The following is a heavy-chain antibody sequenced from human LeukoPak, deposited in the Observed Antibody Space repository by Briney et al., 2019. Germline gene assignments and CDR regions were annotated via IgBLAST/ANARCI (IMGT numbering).Heavy chain of an antibody. CDR3: VVTVVGTIDY. Sequence: SETLSITCTVSGGSINSRTYYWGWIRQPPGEGLEWIGSIYYSGTTYYNPSLKSQVTISVDTSKNQFSLKLSSVTAADTAVYYCVVTVVGTIDYWGQGTLVTVSS. J-gene: IGHJ4*02. D-gene: IGHD6-19*01. CDR2: IYYSGTT. CDR1: GGSINSRTYY. V-gene: IGHV4-39*01.